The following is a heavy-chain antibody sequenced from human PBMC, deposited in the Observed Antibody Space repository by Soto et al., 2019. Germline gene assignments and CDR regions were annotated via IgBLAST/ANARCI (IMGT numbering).Heavy chain of an antibody. CDR3: ARETQGYSYHYGMDV. CDR1: GFTFSTYG. V-gene: IGHV3-33*01. Sequence: GGSLRLSCAASGFTFSTYGMHWVRQAPGKGLEWVAVIWYDGSNKYYADSVKGRFTISRDNSKNTLYLQMNSLRAEDTAVYYCARETQGYSYHYGMDVWGQGTTVTVSS. J-gene: IGHJ6*02. D-gene: IGHD6-13*01. CDR2: IWYDGSNK.